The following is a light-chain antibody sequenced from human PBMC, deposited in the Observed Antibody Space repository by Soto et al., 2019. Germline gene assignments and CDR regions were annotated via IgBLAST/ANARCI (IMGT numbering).Light chain of an antibody. CDR3: QQYGSSGT. V-gene: IGKV3-15*01. Sequence: EIVITQSPATLSVSPGERATLSCRASQSVSSDLAWYHQKPGQAPRLLIYGASTRATGIPARFSGSGSGTEFTLTISSLKSEDFAVYYCQQYGSSGTVGKGTKGDIK. J-gene: IGKJ1*01. CDR1: QSVSSD. CDR2: GAS.